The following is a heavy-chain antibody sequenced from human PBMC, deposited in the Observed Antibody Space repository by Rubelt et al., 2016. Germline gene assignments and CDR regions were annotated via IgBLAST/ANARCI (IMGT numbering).Heavy chain of an antibody. J-gene: IGHJ4*02. V-gene: IGHV4-34*01. D-gene: IGHD3-9*01. CDR2: INHSGST. CDR3: ARSLRYFDWLFDY. CDR1: GGSFSGYY. Sequence: QVQLQQWGAGLLKPSETLSLTCAVYGGSFSGYYWSWIRQPPGKGLEWIGEINHSGSTNYNPSLKSRVTISVDTSKNQSSLKLSSVTAADTAVYYCARSLRYFDWLFDYWGQGTLVTVSS.